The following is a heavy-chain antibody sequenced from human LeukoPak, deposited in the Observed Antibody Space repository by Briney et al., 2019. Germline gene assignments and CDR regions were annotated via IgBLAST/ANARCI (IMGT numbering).Heavy chain of an antibody. Sequence: AGGSLRLSCAASGFTFSSYVMHWVRQAPGKGLEWVAVISYDGSNKYYADSVKGRFTISRDNSKNTLYLQMNSLRAEDTAVYCCAKHTPEPPDYWGQGTLATVSS. V-gene: IGHV3-30-3*02. J-gene: IGHJ4*02. CDR2: ISYDGSNK. CDR3: AKHTPEPPDY. CDR1: GFTFSSYV. D-gene: IGHD1-14*01.